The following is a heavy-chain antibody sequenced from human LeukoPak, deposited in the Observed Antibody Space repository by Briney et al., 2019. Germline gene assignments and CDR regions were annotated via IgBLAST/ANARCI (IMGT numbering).Heavy chain of an antibody. CDR2: IYYSGST. V-gene: IGHV4-59*08. D-gene: IGHD6-19*01. Sequence: ETLSLTCTVSGGSISSYYWSWIRQPPGKGLEWIGYIYYSGSTNYNPSLKSRVTISVDTSKNQLSLKLSSVTAADTAVYYCARHLGKYSSGWLDYWGQGTLVTVSS. CDR1: GGSISSYY. CDR3: ARHLGKYSSGWLDY. J-gene: IGHJ4*02.